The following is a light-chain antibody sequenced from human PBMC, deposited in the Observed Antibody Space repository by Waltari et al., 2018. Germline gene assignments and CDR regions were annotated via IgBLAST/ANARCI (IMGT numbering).Light chain of an antibody. CDR2: DVR. Sequence: QSALTQPASVSGSPGQSITIFCTGTSSDVGGYDYVSWYQQHPGKAPKLMIYDVRTRPSGVSSRFSGAKSGNTASLTISGLQAEDEADYYCGSYTSSSTLVFGTGTKVTVL. V-gene: IGLV2-14*03. CDR1: SSDVGGYDY. CDR3: GSYTSSSTLV. J-gene: IGLJ1*01.